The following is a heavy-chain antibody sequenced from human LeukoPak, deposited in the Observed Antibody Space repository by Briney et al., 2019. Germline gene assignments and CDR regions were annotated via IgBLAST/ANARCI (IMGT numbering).Heavy chain of an antibody. CDR1: GFTFSTYS. Sequence: GGSLRLSCAASGFTFSTYSMNWLRQAPGKGLEWVSYISSGRTIYYADSVKGRFTIARDNAKNSLDLQMNSLRAEDTAVYYCARHPMPRGMDVWGKGTTVTVSS. V-gene: IGHV3-48*01. D-gene: IGHD2-2*01. CDR3: ARHPMPRGMDV. CDR2: ISSGRTI. J-gene: IGHJ6*04.